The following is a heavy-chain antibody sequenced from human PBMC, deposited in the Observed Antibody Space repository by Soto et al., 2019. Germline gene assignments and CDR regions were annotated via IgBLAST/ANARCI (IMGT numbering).Heavy chain of an antibody. D-gene: IGHD3-22*01. Sequence: VGSLRLSCAASGFTFSSYGMHWVRQAPGKGLEWVAVISYDGSNKYYADSVKGRFTISRDNSKNTLYLQMNSLRAEDTAVYYCAKVGNYSDSSGYFGYWGQGTLVTVSS. J-gene: IGHJ4*02. CDR1: GFTFSSYG. V-gene: IGHV3-30*18. CDR3: AKVGNYSDSSGYFGY. CDR2: ISYDGSNK.